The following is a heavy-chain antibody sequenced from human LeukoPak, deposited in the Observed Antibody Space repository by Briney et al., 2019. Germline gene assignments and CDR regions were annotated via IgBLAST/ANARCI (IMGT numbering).Heavy chain of an antibody. V-gene: IGHV1-69*01. CDR1: GGTYSSYA. D-gene: IGHD3-16*02. J-gene: IGHJ4*02. CDR2: IIPIFGTA. CDR3: ARGGDYDYVWGSYRYIDY. Sequence: SSVKVSCKASGGTYSSYAISWVRQAPGQGLEWMGGIIPIFGTAKYAQKFQGRVTITADESTSTAYMELSSPRSEDTAVYYFARGGDYDYVWGSYRYIDYWGQGTLVTVSS.